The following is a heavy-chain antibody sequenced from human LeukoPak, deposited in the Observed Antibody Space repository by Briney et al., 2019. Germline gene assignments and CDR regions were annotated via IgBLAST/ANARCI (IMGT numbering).Heavy chain of an antibody. CDR2: IYYSGSA. D-gene: IGHD2-15*01. CDR3: ARSDCSGGSCYTAAFDI. Sequence: ASETLSLTCTVSGGSISSYYWSWIRQPPGKGLEWIGYIYYSGSAYYNPPLKSRVTISVDTSKNQFSLKLSSVTAADTAVYYCARSDCSGGSCYTAAFDIWGQGTMVTVSS. V-gene: IGHV4-59*08. CDR1: GGSISSYY. J-gene: IGHJ3*02.